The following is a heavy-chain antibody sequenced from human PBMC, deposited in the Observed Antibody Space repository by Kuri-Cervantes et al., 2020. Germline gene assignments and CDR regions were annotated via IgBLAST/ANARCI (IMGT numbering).Heavy chain of an antibody. D-gene: IGHD3-10*01. CDR3: ARRSGSGSDLLYYYYMDV. CDR1: GFTFSSYA. CDR2: ISYDGSNK. J-gene: IGHJ6*03. Sequence: GESLKISCAASGFTFSSYAMHWVRQAPGKGLEWVAVISYDGSNKYYADSVKGRFTISRDNAKNSLYLQMNSLRAEDTAVYYCARRSGSGSDLLYYYYMDVWGKGTTVTVSS. V-gene: IGHV3-30-3*01.